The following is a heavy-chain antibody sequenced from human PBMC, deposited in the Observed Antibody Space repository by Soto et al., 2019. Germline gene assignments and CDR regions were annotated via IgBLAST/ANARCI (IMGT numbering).Heavy chain of an antibody. J-gene: IGHJ6*03. CDR1: GFTVSSNY. CDR3: ARSIPSVTKQGEKGYYYMDV. CDR2: IYSGGST. D-gene: IGHD3-16*01. Sequence: GGSLRLSCVASGFTVSSNYMSWVRQAPGKGLEWVSVIYSGGSTYYADSVKGRFTISRDNSKNTLYLQMNSLRAEDTAVYYCARSIPSVTKQGEKGYYYMDVWGKGTTVTVSS. V-gene: IGHV3-66*01.